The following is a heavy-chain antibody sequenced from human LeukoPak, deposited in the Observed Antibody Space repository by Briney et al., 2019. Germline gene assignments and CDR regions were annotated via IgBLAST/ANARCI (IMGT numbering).Heavy chain of an antibody. Sequence: GGSLRLSCAASGFTFSSYSMNWVRQAPGKGLEWVSSISSSSSYIYYADSVKGRFTISRDNAKNSLFLQMNRLRAEDTAVYYCARNDYGGIVDAFDIWGQGTMVTVSS. CDR2: ISSSSSYI. D-gene: IGHD4-23*01. CDR3: ARNDYGGIVDAFDI. V-gene: IGHV3-21*01. CDR1: GFTFSSYS. J-gene: IGHJ3*02.